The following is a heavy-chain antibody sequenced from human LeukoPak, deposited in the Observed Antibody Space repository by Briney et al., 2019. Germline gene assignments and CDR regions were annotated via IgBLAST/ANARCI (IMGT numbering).Heavy chain of an antibody. CDR1: GYSFTGYW. J-gene: IGHJ3*02. CDR3: ARPIAVAGTRAFDI. Sequence: GESLKISCKGSGYSFTGYWIGWVRQMPGKGLEWMGIIYPGDSDTRYSPSFQGQVTISADKSISTAYLQWSSLKASDTAVYYCARPIAVAGTRAFDIWGQGTMVTVSS. D-gene: IGHD6-19*01. CDR2: IYPGDSDT. V-gene: IGHV5-51*01.